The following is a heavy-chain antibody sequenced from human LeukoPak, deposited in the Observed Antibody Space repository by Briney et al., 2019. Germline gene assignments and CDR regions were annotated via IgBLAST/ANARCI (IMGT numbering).Heavy chain of an antibody. D-gene: IGHD6-13*01. CDR3: ARIGKQLNWFDP. CDR2: INPKSGGT. CDR1: GNTFSGYY. V-gene: IGHV1-2*02. J-gene: IGHJ5*02. Sequence: ASVKVSCKASGNTFSGYYMHWVRQAPGQGLEWMGWINPKSGGTNYAQKFQGRVTMTRDTSISTAYMELSRLRSDDTAVYYCARIGKQLNWFDPWGQGTLVTVSS.